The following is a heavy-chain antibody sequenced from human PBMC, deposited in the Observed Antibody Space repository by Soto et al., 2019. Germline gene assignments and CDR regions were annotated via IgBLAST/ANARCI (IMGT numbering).Heavy chain of an antibody. CDR3: ARDTRVVAATPGGFDAFDI. V-gene: IGHV3-53*04. J-gene: IGHJ3*02. CDR1: GFTFSSYA. Sequence: GGSLRLSCAASGFTFSSYAMSWVRQAPGKGLEWVSVIYSGGSTYYADSVKGRFTISRHNSKNTLYLQMNSLRAEDTAVYYCARDTRVVAATPGGFDAFDIWGQGTMVTVSS. D-gene: IGHD2-15*01. CDR2: IYSGGST.